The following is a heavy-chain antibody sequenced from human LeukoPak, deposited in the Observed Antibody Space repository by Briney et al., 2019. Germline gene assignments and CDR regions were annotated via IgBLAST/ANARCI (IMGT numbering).Heavy chain of an antibody. D-gene: IGHD3-22*01. Sequence: SETLSLICTVSGYSIRTDYYWGWIRQPPGKGPQWIGTINKSGNTYYNPSLRSRVTMSVDTSKNQFSLKLSSVTAADTAVYYCARDRYYYDSSGNWYFDLWGRGTLVTVSS. CDR2: INKSGNT. J-gene: IGHJ2*01. V-gene: IGHV4-38-2*02. CDR3: ARDRYYYDSSGNWYFDL. CDR1: GYSIRTDYY.